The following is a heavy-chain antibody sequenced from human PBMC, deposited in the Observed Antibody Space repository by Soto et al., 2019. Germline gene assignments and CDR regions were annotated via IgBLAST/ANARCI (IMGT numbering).Heavy chain of an antibody. Sequence: SETLSLTCTVSGGSISSSSYYWGWIRQPPGKGLEWIGSIYYSGSTYYNPSLKSRVTISVDTSKNQFSLKLSSVTAADTAVYYCASVRPYYYDSSGYHGAGDFDYWGQGTLVTVSS. CDR2: IYYSGST. CDR1: GGSISSSSYY. V-gene: IGHV4-39*01. D-gene: IGHD3-22*01. J-gene: IGHJ4*02. CDR3: ASVRPYYYDSSGYHGAGDFDY.